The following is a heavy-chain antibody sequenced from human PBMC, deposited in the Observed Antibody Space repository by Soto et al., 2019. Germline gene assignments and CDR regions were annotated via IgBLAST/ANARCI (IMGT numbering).Heavy chain of an antibody. CDR1: GGSISTYY. J-gene: IGHJ4*02. CDR3: ARTATTPYYFDY. D-gene: IGHD6-25*01. Sequence: SETLSLTCSASGGSISTYYWSWIRQPPGKGLEWIGYIYYSGSTNYNPSLKSRVTISVDTSKKQFSLKLSSVTAADTAVYYCARTATTPYYFDYWGQGTLVTVSS. CDR2: IYYSGST. V-gene: IGHV4-59*01.